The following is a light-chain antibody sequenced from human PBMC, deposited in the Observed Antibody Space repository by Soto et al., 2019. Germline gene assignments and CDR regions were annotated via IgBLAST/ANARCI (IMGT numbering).Light chain of an antibody. Sequence: QSALTQPASVSGSPGQSITISCTGTSSDVGGYNYVSWYQQHPGKAPKLMIYDVSNRPSGVSNRFSGSKSGNTASLTISGLQAEDEADYYCCSYTSSSTGVFGNGTKVTVL. CDR2: DVS. J-gene: IGLJ1*01. V-gene: IGLV2-14*01. CDR1: SSDVGGYNY. CDR3: CSYTSSSTGV.